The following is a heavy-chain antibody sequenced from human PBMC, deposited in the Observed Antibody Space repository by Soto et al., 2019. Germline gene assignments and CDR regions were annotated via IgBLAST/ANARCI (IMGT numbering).Heavy chain of an antibody. CDR2: ISSTTNYI. Sequence: PGGSLRLSCAASGFTFTRYSMNWVRQAPGKGLGWVSSISSTTNYIYYGDSMKGRFTISRDNAKNSLYLEMNSLRAEDTAVYYCARESEDLTSNFDYWGQGTLVTVSSGPYGMDVWGQGTTVTVSS. CDR3: ARESEDLTSNFDYWGQGTLVTVSSGPYGMDV. J-gene: IGHJ6*02. CDR1: GFTFTRYS. V-gene: IGHV3-21*06. D-gene: IGHD3-9*01.